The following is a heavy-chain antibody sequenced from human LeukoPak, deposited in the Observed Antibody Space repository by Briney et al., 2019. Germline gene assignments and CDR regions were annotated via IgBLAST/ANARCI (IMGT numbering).Heavy chain of an antibody. CDR1: GGSFSGYY. J-gene: IGHJ4*02. CDR2: INHSGST. Sequence: SETLSLTCAVYGGSFSGYYWSWIRQPPGKGLEWIGEINHSGSTNYNPPLKSRVTISVDTSKNQFSLKLSSVTAADMAVYYCARTPTAMAAYYFDYWGQGTLVTVSS. CDR3: ARTPTAMAAYYFDY. D-gene: IGHD5-18*01. V-gene: IGHV4-34*01.